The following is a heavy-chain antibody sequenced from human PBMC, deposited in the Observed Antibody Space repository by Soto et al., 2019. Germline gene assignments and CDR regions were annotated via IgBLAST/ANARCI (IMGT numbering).Heavy chain of an antibody. CDR2: ISGSGGST. V-gene: IGHV3-23*01. CDR1: GFTFSSYA. D-gene: IGHD1-1*01. J-gene: IGHJ4*02. Sequence: GSQRLSYAASGFTFSSYAMSWVRQAPGKGLEWVSAISGSGGSTYYADSVKGRFTISRDNSKNTLYLQMNSLRAEDTAVYYCAKSLGWKERRYFDYWGQGTLVTVSS. CDR3: AKSLGWKERRYFDY.